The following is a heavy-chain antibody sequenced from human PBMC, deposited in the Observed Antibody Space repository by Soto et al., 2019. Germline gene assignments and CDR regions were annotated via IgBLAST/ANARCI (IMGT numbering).Heavy chain of an antibody. CDR3: ARDFYDSSGWYFEHDPFEI. D-gene: IGHD6-19*01. V-gene: IGHV1-18*01. Sequence: AAVKVSCKASGYNFTSYGISWVRQAPGQGLEWMGWISPHNDRTKYARRFQDRVTMTTETPTSTVYMQLGSLRSDDTALYYCARDFYDSSGWYFEHDPFEIWGQGTLV. CDR2: ISPHNDRT. CDR1: GYNFTSYG. J-gene: IGHJ3*02.